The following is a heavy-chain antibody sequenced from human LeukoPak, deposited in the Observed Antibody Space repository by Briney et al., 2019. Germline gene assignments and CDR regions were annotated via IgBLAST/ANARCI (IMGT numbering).Heavy chain of an antibody. Sequence: GGSLRLSCAASGFTFSSHWMSWVRQAPGKGLEWVANIKHDGSEKYYVGSVKGRFTISRDNAKSSLYLQMNSLRAEDTAVYYCALYNWNSKRDLDYWGQGTLVTVSS. CDR3: ALYNWNSKRDLDY. V-gene: IGHV3-7*05. D-gene: IGHD1-7*01. CDR2: IKHDGSEK. CDR1: GFTFSSHW. J-gene: IGHJ4*02.